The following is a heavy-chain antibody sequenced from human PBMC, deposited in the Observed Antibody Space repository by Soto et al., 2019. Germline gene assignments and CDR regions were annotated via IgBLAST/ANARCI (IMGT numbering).Heavy chain of an antibody. CDR3: ATTYYYGSGSFRYYYYGMDV. CDR1: GYTFTGYY. D-gene: IGHD3-10*01. Sequence: QVQLVQSGAEVKKPGASVKVSCKASGYTFTGYYMHWVRQAPGQGLEWMGWINPNSGGTNYAQKLQGWVTMTRDTSISTAYMELSRLRSDDTAVYYCATTYYYGSGSFRYYYYGMDVWGQGTTVTVSS. CDR2: INPNSGGT. J-gene: IGHJ6*02. V-gene: IGHV1-2*04.